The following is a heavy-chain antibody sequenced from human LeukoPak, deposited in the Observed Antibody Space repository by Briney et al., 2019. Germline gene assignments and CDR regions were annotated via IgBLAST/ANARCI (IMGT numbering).Heavy chain of an antibody. CDR3: ARENLSYFDL. D-gene: IGHD3-16*01. CDR2: IYYSGST. V-gene: IGHV4-31*03. J-gene: IGHJ2*01. Sequence: SETLSLTCTVSGGSVSSGSYYWSWIRQHPGKGLEWIGYIYYSGSTYNNPSLKSRVTISVDTSKNQFSLKLSSVTAADTAVYYCARENLSYFDLWGRGTLVTVSS. CDR1: GGSVSSGSYY.